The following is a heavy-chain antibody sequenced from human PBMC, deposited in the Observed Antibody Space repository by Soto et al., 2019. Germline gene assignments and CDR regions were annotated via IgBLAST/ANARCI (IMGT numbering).Heavy chain of an antibody. J-gene: IGHJ6*02. V-gene: IGHV4-59*01. Sequence: SETMSLSCAVSGAFISSAYRCLLWQPPGKGLEWIGYIYYSGITNYNPSLKSRVTISVDTSKNQFSLKLSSVTAADTAVYYCARYKSNYNYAMHVWGDGTTVTVS. CDR3: ARYKSNYNYAMHV. CDR2: IYYSGIT. CDR1: GAFISSAY. D-gene: IGHD1-20*01.